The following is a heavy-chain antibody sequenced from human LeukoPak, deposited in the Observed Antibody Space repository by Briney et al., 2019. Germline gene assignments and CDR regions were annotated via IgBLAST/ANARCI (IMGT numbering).Heavy chain of an antibody. V-gene: IGHV4-59*01. J-gene: IGHJ6*03. CDR3: ARAHRRNSGSYYRDYYYYMDV. CDR1: GGSISSYY. D-gene: IGHD1-26*01. Sequence: PSETLSLTCTVSGGSISSYYWSWVRQPPGKGLEWIGYIYYSGSTNYNPSLKSRVTISVDTSKNQFSLKLSSVTAADTAVYYCARAHRRNSGSYYRDYYYYMDVWGKGTTVTVSS. CDR2: IYYSGST.